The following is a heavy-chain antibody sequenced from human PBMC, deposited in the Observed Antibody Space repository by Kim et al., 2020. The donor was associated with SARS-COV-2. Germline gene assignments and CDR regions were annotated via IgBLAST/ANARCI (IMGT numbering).Heavy chain of an antibody. J-gene: IGHJ6*02. Sequence: GGSLRLSCAASGFTFSDYYMSWIRQAPGKGLGWVSYISSSSSYTNYADSVKGRFTISRDNAKNSLYLQMNSLRAEDTAVYYCARDQGIAAAGTEVGNYYYYYGMDVWGQGTTVTVSS. V-gene: IGHV3-11*05. CDR2: ISSSSSYT. CDR1: GFTFSDYY. CDR3: ARDQGIAAAGTEVGNYYYYYGMDV. D-gene: IGHD6-13*01.